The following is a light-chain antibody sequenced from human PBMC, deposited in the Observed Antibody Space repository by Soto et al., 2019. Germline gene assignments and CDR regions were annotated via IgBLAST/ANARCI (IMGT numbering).Light chain of an antibody. CDR3: QHYNAWPPIA. CDR2: GAS. CDR1: QSVSSN. V-gene: IGKV3D-15*01. Sequence: KVFSQSRPTLSGSTRSSSTLSCKPSQSVSSNLAWYQQKPGQPPRLLIYGASGRATGIPDRFSGSGSGTEFTLTISSLQSEDFALYHCQHYNAWPPIAFGHGTRLEIK. J-gene: IGKJ5*01.